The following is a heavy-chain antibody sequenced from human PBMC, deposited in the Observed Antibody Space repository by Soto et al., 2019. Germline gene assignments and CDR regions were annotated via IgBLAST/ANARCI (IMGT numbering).Heavy chain of an antibody. Sequence: SETLSLTCTVSGGSITSVDYYWSWIRQPPGKGLEWVGCIIHYTGSTYYNPSLKSRLTISLDTSKNQVSLILSSVTAADTAVYYCARVKLEEYLWGSQPCTGMRPGPADYWGQGTPVTVS. J-gene: IGHJ4*02. CDR3: ARVKLEEYLWGSQPCTGMRPGPADY. V-gene: IGHV4-30-4*01. D-gene: IGHD3-16*01. CDR2: IIHYTGST. CDR1: GGSITSVDYY.